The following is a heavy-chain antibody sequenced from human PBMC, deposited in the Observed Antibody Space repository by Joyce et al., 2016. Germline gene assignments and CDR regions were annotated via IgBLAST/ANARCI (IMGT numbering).Heavy chain of an antibody. D-gene: IGHD4-11*01. J-gene: IGHJ6*03. CDR1: GFTFNNYG. CDR3: AKDRPYSTYYYFYYMDV. V-gene: IGHV3-23*01. CDR2: ISDIGGST. Sequence: EVQLLESGGGLVQPGGSLTLSCAASGFTFNNYGLTWVRQAPGKGLEWVSSISDIGGSTYYADSVRDRFTISRDNSKNILFLQMTSLTAEDTAVYYCAKDRPYSTYYYFYYMDVWGKGTTVTVSS.